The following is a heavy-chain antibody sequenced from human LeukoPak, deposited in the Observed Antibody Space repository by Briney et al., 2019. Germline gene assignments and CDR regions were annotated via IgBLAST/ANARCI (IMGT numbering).Heavy chain of an antibody. CDR3: ARDTIYVWGSYSNWFDP. D-gene: IGHD3-16*01. CDR2: IKQDGSEK. V-gene: IGHV3-7*01. CDR1: GFTFSSYW. Sequence: PGGSLRLSCAASGFTFSSYWMSWVRQAPGKGLEWVANIKQDGSEKYYVDSVKGRFTISRDNAKNSLYLQMNSLRAEDTAVYYCARDTIYVWGSYSNWFDPWGQGTLVTVSS. J-gene: IGHJ5*02.